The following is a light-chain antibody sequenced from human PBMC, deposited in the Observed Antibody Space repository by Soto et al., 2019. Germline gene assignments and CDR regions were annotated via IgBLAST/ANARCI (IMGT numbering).Light chain of an antibody. Sequence: QSALTQPHSVSGSPGQSVTISCIGTNSDVGGYDFVSWYQQYPGKAPSLIIYDVTKRPSGVPDRFSGSKSGNTASLTISGLQAEDEADYFCCSYAGTYTWVFGGGTKLTVL. CDR2: DVT. CDR3: CSYAGTYTWV. J-gene: IGLJ3*02. CDR1: NSDVGGYDF. V-gene: IGLV2-11*01.